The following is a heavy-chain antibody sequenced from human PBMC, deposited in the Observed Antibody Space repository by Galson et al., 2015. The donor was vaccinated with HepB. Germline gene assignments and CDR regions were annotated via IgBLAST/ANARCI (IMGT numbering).Heavy chain of an antibody. D-gene: IGHD6-13*01. CDR2: MNPNSGNT. CDR1: GYTFTSYD. Sequence: SVKVSCKASGYTFTSYDINWVRQATGQGLEWMGWMNPNSGNTGYAQKFQGRVTMTRNTSISTAYMELSSLRSEDTAVYYCAREAFGELYSSSWYGTYGMDVWGQGTTVTVSS. J-gene: IGHJ6*02. V-gene: IGHV1-8*01. CDR3: AREAFGELYSSSWYGTYGMDV.